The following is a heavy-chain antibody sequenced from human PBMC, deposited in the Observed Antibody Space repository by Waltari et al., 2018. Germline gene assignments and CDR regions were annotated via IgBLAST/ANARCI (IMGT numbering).Heavy chain of an antibody. Sequence: EVQLVESGGGLVQPGGSLRLSCAASGFTFSSYWMSWVRQAPGKGLEWVANIKQDGSEKYYVDSVKGRFTISRDNAKNSLYLQMNSLRAEDTAVYYCARSYYYGSGSYYNVEDAFDIWGQGQWSPSLQ. J-gene: IGHJ3*02. V-gene: IGHV3-7*04. CDR3: ARSYYYGSGSYYNVEDAFDI. CDR2: IKQDGSEK. CDR1: GFTFSSYW. D-gene: IGHD3-10*01.